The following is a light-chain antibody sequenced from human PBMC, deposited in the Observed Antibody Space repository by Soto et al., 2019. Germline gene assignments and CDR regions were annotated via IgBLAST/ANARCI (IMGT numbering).Light chain of an antibody. V-gene: IGLV2-11*01. CDR1: SSDVGGHDY. Sequence: QSALTQPRSVSGSPGQSVTISFTGTSSDVGGHDYVSWYRQHPGKAPQVLISDVSKRPSGVPDRFSGSKSGNTASLTISGLQAEDDADYYCCSYAGSYTLVFGTGTKLTVL. CDR3: CSYAGSYTLV. J-gene: IGLJ1*01. CDR2: DVS.